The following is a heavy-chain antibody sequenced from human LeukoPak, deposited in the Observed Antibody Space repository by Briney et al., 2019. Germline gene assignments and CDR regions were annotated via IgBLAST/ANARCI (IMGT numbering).Heavy chain of an antibody. Sequence: SETLSLTCTVSGGSVSSDSYYWSWLRQPPGKGLEWIGYIYYSGSTDYNPSLKSRVTISVDTSKNQFSLKLTSVTAADTAVYYCARSGGQLLDYWGQGTLVTVSS. CDR3: ARSGGQLLDY. CDR1: GGSVSSDSYY. V-gene: IGHV4-61*01. D-gene: IGHD6-6*01. CDR2: IYYSGST. J-gene: IGHJ4*02.